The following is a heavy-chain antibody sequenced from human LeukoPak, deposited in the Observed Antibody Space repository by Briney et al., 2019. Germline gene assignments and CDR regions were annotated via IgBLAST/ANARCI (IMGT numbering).Heavy chain of an antibody. V-gene: IGHV3-23*01. CDR3: AKRGVVIRVILVGFHKEAYYFDS. D-gene: IGHD3-22*01. CDR1: GITLSNYG. CDR2: ISDSGGST. Sequence: RSGGSLRLSCAVSGITLSNYGMRWARQAPGKGLEWVAGISDSGGSTNYAASVKGRLTISRDNPKNTLYLQMNCLRAEDTAVYFCAKRGVVIRVILVGFHKEAYYFDSWGQGALVTVSS. J-gene: IGHJ4*02.